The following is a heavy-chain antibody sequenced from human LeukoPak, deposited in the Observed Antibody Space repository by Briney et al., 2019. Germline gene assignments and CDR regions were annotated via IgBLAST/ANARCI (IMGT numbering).Heavy chain of an antibody. CDR1: GFTFSDYY. J-gene: IGHJ5*02. V-gene: IGHV3-11*01. CDR2: ISSGSTI. Sequence: GGSLRLSCAASGFTFSDYYMSWIRQAPGKGLEWVSYISSGSTIYYADSVKGRFTISRDNAKNSLYLQMNSLRAEDTAVYYCARDQRPYNWFDPWGQGTLVTVSS. CDR3: ARDQRPYNWFDP.